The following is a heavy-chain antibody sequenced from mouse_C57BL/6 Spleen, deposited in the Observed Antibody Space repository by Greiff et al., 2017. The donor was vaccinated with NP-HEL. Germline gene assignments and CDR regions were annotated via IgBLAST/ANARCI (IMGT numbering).Heavy chain of an antibody. CDR1: GYTFTSYW. Sequence: QVQLKQSGAELVKPGASVKLSCKASGYTFTSYWMQWVKQRPGQGLEWIGEIDPSDSYTNYNQKFKGKATLTVDTSSSTAYMQLSSLTSEDSAVYYCARRDYGSSLFAYWGQGTLVTVSA. D-gene: IGHD1-1*01. CDR2: IDPSDSYT. J-gene: IGHJ3*01. V-gene: IGHV1-50*01. CDR3: ARRDYGSSLFAY.